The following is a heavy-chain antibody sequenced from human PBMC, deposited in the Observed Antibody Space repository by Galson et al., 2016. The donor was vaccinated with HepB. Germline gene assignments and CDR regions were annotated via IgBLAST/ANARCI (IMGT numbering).Heavy chain of an antibody. Sequence: SLRLSCAASGFTSSRSWMSWVRQAPGKGLEWVANIKQDGSEKYYVDSVKCRFTISRDNARNSLYLQMNSLRVEDTAVYYCARMRYSSGWLDGFDIWGQGTMVTVSS. V-gene: IGHV3-7*01. CDR3: ARMRYSSGWLDGFDI. D-gene: IGHD6-19*01. J-gene: IGHJ3*02. CDR1: GFTSSRSW. CDR2: IKQDGSEK.